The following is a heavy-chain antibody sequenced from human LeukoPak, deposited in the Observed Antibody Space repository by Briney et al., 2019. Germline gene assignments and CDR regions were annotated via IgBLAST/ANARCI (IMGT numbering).Heavy chain of an antibody. CDR3: ARGSTLHYDILTGYYTPGPFDI. CDR1: GDSISSYY. J-gene: IGHJ3*02. Sequence: SETLSLTCTVSGDSISSYYWSWIRQPAGKGLEWIGRIYTSGSTNYNPSLKSRVTMSVDTSKNQFSLKLSSVTAADTAVYYCARGSTLHYDILTGYYTPGPFDIWGQGTMFTVSS. V-gene: IGHV4-4*07. D-gene: IGHD3-9*01. CDR2: IYTSGST.